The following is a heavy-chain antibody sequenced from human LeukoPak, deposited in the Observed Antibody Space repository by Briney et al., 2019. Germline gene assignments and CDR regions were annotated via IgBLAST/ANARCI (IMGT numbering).Heavy chain of an antibody. V-gene: IGHV1-18*01. CDR1: GYTFTSYG. CDR3: ARWGNLRGYSGYDLVYYYYYMDV. D-gene: IGHD5-12*01. Sequence: ASVKVSCKASGYTFTSYGISWVRQAPGQGLEWMGWISAYNGNTNYAQKLQGRVTMTTDTSTSTAYMELSSLRSEDTAVYYCARWGNLRGYSGYDLVYYYYYMDVWGKGTTVTISS. CDR2: ISAYNGNT. J-gene: IGHJ6*03.